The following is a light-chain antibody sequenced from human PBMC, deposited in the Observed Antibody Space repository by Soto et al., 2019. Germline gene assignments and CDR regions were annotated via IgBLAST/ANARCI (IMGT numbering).Light chain of an antibody. V-gene: IGKV1-5*01. CDR3: QQSSFTGYT. CDR1: QSVGSW. CDR2: AAS. J-gene: IGKJ2*01. Sequence: DIQMTQSPSTLSASVGDRVTITCRASQSVGSWLAWYQQKPGKAPKLLIYAASSLQSGVSSRFSGSGSGTNFTLTVISLQPEDFAIYYCQQSSFTGYTFGQGTKLDMK.